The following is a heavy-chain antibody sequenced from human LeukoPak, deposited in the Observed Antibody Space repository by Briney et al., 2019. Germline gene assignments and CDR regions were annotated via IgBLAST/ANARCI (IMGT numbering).Heavy chain of an antibody. CDR3: ARVVAMPFNYFEL. J-gene: IGHJ4*02. D-gene: IGHD2-2*01. V-gene: IGHV4-39*07. CDR1: GVSISSGRYY. Sequence: SSETLSLTCTVSGVSISSGRYYWGWIRQPPGKGLEWIGSIYYSGSTYYNLSLKSRVTISVDTSKNQFSLKLSSVTAADTALYFCARVVAMPFNYFELWGQGTQVTVSS. CDR2: IYYSGST.